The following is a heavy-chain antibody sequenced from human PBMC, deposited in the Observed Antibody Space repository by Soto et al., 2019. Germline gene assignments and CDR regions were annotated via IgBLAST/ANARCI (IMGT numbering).Heavy chain of an antibody. CDR3: ARQASY. CDR1: GVSISDTSYY. Sequence: QLQLQESGPGLVKPSETLSLTCNVSGVSISDTSYYWGWIRQPPGKGLEWIGTVYFNGKTFHNPSLTSRLTISVDRSKNQISLRLTSVTAADTAVYYCARQASYWGQGTLVAVSS. J-gene: IGHJ4*02. CDR2: VYFNGKT. V-gene: IGHV4-39*01.